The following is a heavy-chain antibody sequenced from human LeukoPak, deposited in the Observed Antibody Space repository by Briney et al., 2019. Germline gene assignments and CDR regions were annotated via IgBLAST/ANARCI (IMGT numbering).Heavy chain of an antibody. J-gene: IGHJ5*02. CDR1: GFNVISNY. Sequence: PGGSLRLSCAASGFNVISNYMSWVCQAPGKGLEWVSVIYSGGSTYYAASVKGRFTISRDRTKNMLYLQMNNLRAEDTATYYCAIIHSYGHAWGQGTLVTVSS. CDR2: IYSGGST. D-gene: IGHD3-10*01. V-gene: IGHV3-66*01. CDR3: AIIHSYGHA.